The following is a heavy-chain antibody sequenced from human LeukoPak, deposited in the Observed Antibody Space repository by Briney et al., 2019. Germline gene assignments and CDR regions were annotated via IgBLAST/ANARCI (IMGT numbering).Heavy chain of an antibody. J-gene: IGHJ3*02. CDR1: GGSISSSTYY. CDR2: IYYSCST. CDR3: ARQEPVYDILTGYKALGAFDI. V-gene: IGHV4-39*01. D-gene: IGHD3-9*01. Sequence: SETLSLTCSVSGGSISSSTYYWRWVRQPPGKGLDWIGSIYYSCSTYYNPSLKSRVTISVDTSKNQSSLKLSSVTPEHTAVYYCARQEPVYDILTGYKALGAFDIWGQGTMVTVSS.